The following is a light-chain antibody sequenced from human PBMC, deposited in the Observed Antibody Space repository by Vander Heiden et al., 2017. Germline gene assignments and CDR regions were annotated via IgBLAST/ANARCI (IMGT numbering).Light chain of an antibody. Sequence: DTQMTQSPSYLSASVGDSVTITCQASQDISNYLNWYQQKPGKAPKLLIYDASNLETGVPSRFSGSGSGTDFTFTISSLQPEDIATYYCQQYDNLPITFGQGTKLEIK. J-gene: IGKJ2*01. V-gene: IGKV1-33*01. CDR1: QDISNY. CDR2: DAS. CDR3: QQYDNLPIT.